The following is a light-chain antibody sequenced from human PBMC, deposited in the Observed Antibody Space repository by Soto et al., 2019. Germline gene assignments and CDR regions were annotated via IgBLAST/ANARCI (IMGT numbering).Light chain of an antibody. V-gene: IGLV2-14*03. CDR2: DVT. Sequence: QSALTQPASVSESPGQSITISCTGTSSDVGGYNFVSWYQQHPGKAPKLMIYDVTTRPSGVSDRFSGSKSGNTASLTISGLQAEDEADYYCSSYTRNITPLFGGGTKMTAL. CDR3: SSYTRNITPL. CDR1: SSDVGGYNF. J-gene: IGLJ2*01.